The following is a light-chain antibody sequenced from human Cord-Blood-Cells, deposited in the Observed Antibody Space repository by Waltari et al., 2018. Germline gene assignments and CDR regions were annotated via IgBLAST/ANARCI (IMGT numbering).Light chain of an antibody. CDR3: AAWDDSLSGYVV. J-gene: IGLJ2*01. V-gene: IGLV1-47*01. CDR1: SPNLGSNY. CDR2: RNN. Sequence: QSVLTQPPSASGTPGQRVTISCSGSSPNLGSNYVYCYQQLPGTAPKLLIYRNNQRPSGVPDRFSGSKSGTSASLAISGLRSEDEADYYCAAWDDSLSGYVVFGGGTKLTVL.